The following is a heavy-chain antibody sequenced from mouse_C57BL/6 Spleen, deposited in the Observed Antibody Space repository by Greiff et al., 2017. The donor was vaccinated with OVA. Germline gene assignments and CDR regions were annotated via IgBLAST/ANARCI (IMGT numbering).Heavy chain of an antibody. CDR3: ARTYYGSSQYYFDY. CDR1: GYTFTSYW. Sequence: VQLQQPGAELVKPGASVKLSCKASGYTFTSYWMQWVKQRPGQGLEWLGEIDPSDSYTNYNQKFTGKATLTVDTSSSTAYMQLSSLTSEDSAVYYGARTYYGSSQYYFDYWGQGTTLTVSS. V-gene: IGHV1-50*01. D-gene: IGHD1-1*01. J-gene: IGHJ2*01. CDR2: IDPSDSYT.